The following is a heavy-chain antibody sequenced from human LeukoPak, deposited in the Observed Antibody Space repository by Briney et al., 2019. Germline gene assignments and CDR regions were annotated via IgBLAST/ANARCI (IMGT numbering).Heavy chain of an antibody. V-gene: IGHV3-48*01. CDR2: ICSSSSTI. J-gene: IGHJ4*02. CDR1: GFTFSRYS. Sequence: GGSLRLSCAASGFTFSRYSMNWVRQAPGKGLEWVSYICSSSSTIYYADSVKGRFTISRDNAKNSLYLQMNSLRAEDTAVYYCASAHGGSHYWGQGTLVTVSS. D-gene: IGHD3-16*01. CDR3: ASAHGGSHY.